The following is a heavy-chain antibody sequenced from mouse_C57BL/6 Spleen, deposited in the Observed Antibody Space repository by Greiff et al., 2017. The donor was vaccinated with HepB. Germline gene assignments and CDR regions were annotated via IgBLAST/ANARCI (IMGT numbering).Heavy chain of an antibody. CDR3: ARRGRQGFAY. Sequence: QLQQPGAELVRPGSSVKLSCKASGYTFTSYWMDWVKQRPGQGLEWIGNIYPSDSETHYNQKFKDKATLTVDKSSSTAYMQLSSLTSEDSAVYYCARRGRQGFAYWGQGTLVTVSA. CDR2: IYPSDSET. D-gene: IGHD2-12*01. J-gene: IGHJ3*01. CDR1: GYTFTSYW. V-gene: IGHV1-61*01.